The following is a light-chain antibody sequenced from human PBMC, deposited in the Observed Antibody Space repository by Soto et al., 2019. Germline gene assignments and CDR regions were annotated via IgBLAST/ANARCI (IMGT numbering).Light chain of an antibody. CDR2: DAS. J-gene: IGKJ2*01. V-gene: IGKV3-11*01. CDR1: LNVNSY. CDR3: HQYGTLPYA. Sequence: VLTQSPATLSLSPGERATLSCRASLNVNSYLAWYQQKPGQAPRLLIYDASNRAAGIPARFSGSGSGTDFTLTISSLEPEDFAVYYCHQYGTLPYAFGQGTKLQIK.